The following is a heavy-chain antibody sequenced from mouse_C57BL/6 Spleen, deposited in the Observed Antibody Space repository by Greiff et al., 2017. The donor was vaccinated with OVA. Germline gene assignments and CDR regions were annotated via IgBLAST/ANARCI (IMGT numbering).Heavy chain of an antibody. Sequence: QVQLQQPGAELVKPGASVKISCKASGYAFSSYWMNWVKPRPGQGLEWIGQIYPGDGDTNYNGKFKGKATLTADKSSSTAYMQLSSLTSEDSAVYFCARSTAQASFAYWGQGTLVTVSA. D-gene: IGHD3-2*02. CDR2: IYPGDGDT. V-gene: IGHV1-80*01. CDR3: ARSTAQASFAY. J-gene: IGHJ3*01. CDR1: GYAFSSYW.